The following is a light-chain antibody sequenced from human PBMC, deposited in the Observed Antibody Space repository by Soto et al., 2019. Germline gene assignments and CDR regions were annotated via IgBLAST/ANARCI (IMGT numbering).Light chain of an antibody. CDR1: QSVSSNY. V-gene: IGKV3-20*01. CDR2: SAS. CDR3: QQFSSSSYT. J-gene: IGKJ2*01. Sequence: DIVVTQSPGALSLSPGDRATLSCRASQSVSSNYLAWYQQKPGQPPRLLIYSASSRATGIPDRFSGSWSGTDFTLTISRLEPEDFAVYYCQQFSSSSYTFGQGTKLEIK.